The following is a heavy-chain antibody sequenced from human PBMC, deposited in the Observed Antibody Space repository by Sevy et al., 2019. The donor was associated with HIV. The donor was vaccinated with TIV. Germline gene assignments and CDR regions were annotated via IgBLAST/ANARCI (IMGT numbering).Heavy chain of an antibody. D-gene: IGHD2-21*01. V-gene: IGHV3-30*02. CDR1: GFSFSSYG. CDR3: VKEGGGEGGDH. CDR2: IQYDGSNK. Sequence: GGSLRLSCAASGFSFSSYGMHWVRQAPGKGLEWMSYIQYDGSNKDYADSVKGRFTISRDNSKNTLYLQMNSVRVGDTAVFYCVKEGGGEGGDHWGQGTLVTVSS. J-gene: IGHJ4*02.